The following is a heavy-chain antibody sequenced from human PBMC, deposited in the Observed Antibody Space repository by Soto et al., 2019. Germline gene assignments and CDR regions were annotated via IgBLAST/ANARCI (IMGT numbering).Heavy chain of an antibody. Sequence: SGPTLVNPPQTLTLACTFSGFSLSSSGVGVGWIRQPPGKALEQLALIYWDDDKRYSPSLKSRLTITKDTSKNQVVLTITKMEPVDTASYYCAHRAGLQGNWDGGYFDFWGQGALVTVSS. J-gene: IGHJ4*02. D-gene: IGHD1-1*01. CDR3: AHRAGLQGNWDGGYFDF. CDR1: GFSLSSSGVG. CDR2: IYWDDDK. V-gene: IGHV2-5*02.